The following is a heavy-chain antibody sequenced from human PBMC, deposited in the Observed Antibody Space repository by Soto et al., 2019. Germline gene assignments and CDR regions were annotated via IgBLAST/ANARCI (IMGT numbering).Heavy chain of an antibody. D-gene: IGHD2-15*01. J-gene: IGHJ6*03. CDR1: GFTFSSYA. V-gene: IGHV3-23*01. CDR2: ISGSGGST. Sequence: EVQLLESGGGLVQPGGSLRLSCAASGFTFSSYAMSWVRQAPGKGLQWVSAISGSGGSTYYADSVKGRFTISRDNSKNTLYLQMNSLKAEDTAVYYCAIDTPYGGEGYYYYMDVWGKGTTVTVSS. CDR3: AIDTPYGGEGYYYYMDV.